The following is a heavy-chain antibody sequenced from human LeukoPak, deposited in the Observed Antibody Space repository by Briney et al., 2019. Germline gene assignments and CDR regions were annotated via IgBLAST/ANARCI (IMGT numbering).Heavy chain of an antibody. Sequence: PGGSLRLSCAASGFTFSSYSMNWVRQAPGKGLEWVAVISYDGSNKYYADSVKGRFTISRDNSKNTLYLQMNSLRAEDTAVYYCAKDRAYYYGSGSEFSYYYYGMDVWGQGTTVTVSS. CDR3: AKDRAYYYGSGSEFSYYYYGMDV. J-gene: IGHJ6*02. CDR1: GFTFSSYS. D-gene: IGHD3-10*01. CDR2: ISYDGSNK. V-gene: IGHV3-30*18.